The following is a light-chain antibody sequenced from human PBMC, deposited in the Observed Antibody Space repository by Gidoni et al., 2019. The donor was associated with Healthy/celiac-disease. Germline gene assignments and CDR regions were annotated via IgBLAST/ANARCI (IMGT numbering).Light chain of an antibody. J-gene: IGKJ4*01. V-gene: IGKV2-28*01. CDR1: QSRLDSNGYNS. CDR2: LGS. CDR3: MQDLQTPPELT. Sequence: DIVMTQSLLSLPVTPGEPASISCRSSQSRLDSNGYNSLDWYLQKQGQSPQLLIYLGSNRASGVPDRCSGSRSGTEFTLKISRVEAEDVGVYYCMQDLQTPPELTFGGGTKVEIK.